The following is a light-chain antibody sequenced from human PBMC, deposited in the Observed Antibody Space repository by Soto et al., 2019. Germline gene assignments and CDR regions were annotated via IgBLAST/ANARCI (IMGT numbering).Light chain of an antibody. CDR2: DAS. CDR3: QQYDNLPLT. J-gene: IGKJ4*01. Sequence: DLQMTQSPSSLSASVGDRVTITCQASQDISNYLNWYQQKPGKAPKFLIYDASNLETGVPSRFSGSGSGTDFTFTISSLQPEDIATYYCQQYDNLPLTFGGGTKVEIK. V-gene: IGKV1-33*01. CDR1: QDISNY.